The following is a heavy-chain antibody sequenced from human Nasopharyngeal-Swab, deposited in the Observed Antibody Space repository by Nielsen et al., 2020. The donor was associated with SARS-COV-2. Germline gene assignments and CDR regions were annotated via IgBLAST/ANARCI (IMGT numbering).Heavy chain of an antibody. CDR3: AKDLRGPYFF. CDR1: GYSFRTYG. V-gene: IGHV3-23*01. D-gene: IGHD2/OR15-2a*01. J-gene: IGHJ4*02. CDR2: TSGRGDLSGSGGST. Sequence: GESLKISCVASGYSFRTYGMSWVRQAPGKGLEWVAATSGRGDLSGSGGSTYYADSVKGRFTISRDNSKNTLSLQMDSLRAEDTAVYYCAKDLRGPYFFWGQGTLVTVSS.